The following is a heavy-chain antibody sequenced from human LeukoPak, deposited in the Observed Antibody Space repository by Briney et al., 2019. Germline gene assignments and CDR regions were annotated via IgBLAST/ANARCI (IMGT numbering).Heavy chain of an antibody. V-gene: IGHV1-46*01. J-gene: IGHJ4*02. CDR2: INPGGGGT. CDR3: ARDFGFGYLDY. CDR1: GYTFTNYC. D-gene: IGHD3-3*01. Sequence: ASVKVSCKASGYTFTNYCIHWVRQAPGQGLEWMGIINPGGGGTTYAQKFQGRVTMTRDTSTSTVYMDLISLRSEDTAVYYCARDFGFGYLDYWGQGTLVTVSS.